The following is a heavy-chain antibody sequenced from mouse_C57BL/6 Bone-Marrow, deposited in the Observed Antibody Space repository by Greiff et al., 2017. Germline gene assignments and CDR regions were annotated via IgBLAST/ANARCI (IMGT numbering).Heavy chain of an antibody. CDR1: GYTFTSYW. V-gene: IGHV1-7*01. CDR2: INPSSGYT. Sequence: VQLQQSGAELAKPGASVKLSCKASGYTFTSYWMHWVKQRPGQGLEWIGYINPSSGYTKYNQKFKDKATLTFYKSSSTAYMHLSIHTYEDSAVYYCARAYYVYAYWGQGTLVTVSA. D-gene: IGHD2-10*01. J-gene: IGHJ3*01. CDR3: ARAYYVYAY.